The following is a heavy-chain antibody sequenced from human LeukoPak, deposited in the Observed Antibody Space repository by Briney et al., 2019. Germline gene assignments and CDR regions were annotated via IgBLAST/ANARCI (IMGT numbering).Heavy chain of an antibody. CDR3: AILAAADRRLYYYYYMDV. CDR2: IIPIFGTA. Sequence: SVKVSCKASGGTFSSYAISWVRQAPGQGLEWMGGIIPIFGTANYAQKFQGRVTITADGSTSTAYMALSSLRSEDTAVYYCAILAAADRRLYYYYYMDVWGKGTTVTVPS. D-gene: IGHD6-13*01. CDR1: GGTFSSYA. V-gene: IGHV1-69*13. J-gene: IGHJ6*03.